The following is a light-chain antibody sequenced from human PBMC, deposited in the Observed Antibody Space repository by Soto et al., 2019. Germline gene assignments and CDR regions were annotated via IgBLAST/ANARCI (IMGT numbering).Light chain of an antibody. CDR1: QSVSSSF. J-gene: IGKJ3*01. CDR2: GAP. CDR3: QHYGSSPPEFT. Sequence: EIVLTQSPGTLSLSPGERATLSCRASQSVSSSFLAWYQQRPGQAPRLLIFGAPYRATGIPDRFSGSGSGTDFTLTISRLEPEDFAVYYCQHYGSSPPEFTFGPGTKVDSK. V-gene: IGKV3-20*01.